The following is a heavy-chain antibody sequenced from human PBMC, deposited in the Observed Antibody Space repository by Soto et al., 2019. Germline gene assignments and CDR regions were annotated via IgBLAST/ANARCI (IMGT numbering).Heavy chain of an antibody. Sequence: KFQGRVTLTTDTSTSTAYMELRSLRSDDTAVYYCARDPQLFDYWGQGTLVTVSS. D-gene: IGHD1-1*01. J-gene: IGHJ4*02. CDR3: ARDPQLFDY. V-gene: IGHV1-18*01.